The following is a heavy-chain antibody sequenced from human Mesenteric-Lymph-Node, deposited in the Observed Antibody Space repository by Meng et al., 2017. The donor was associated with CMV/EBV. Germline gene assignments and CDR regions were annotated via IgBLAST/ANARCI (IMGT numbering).Heavy chain of an antibody. D-gene: IGHD2-15*01. CDR3: AREDIVVVEGALYHYYGMDV. J-gene: IGHJ6*02. CDR1: GFTFSSYG. Sequence: GESLKISCAASGFTFSSYGMIWVRQAPGKGLEWVSSISSGSSYIYYADSVRGRFTVSTDNAKNSLYLQMNSLRAEDTAVYYCAREDIVVVEGALYHYYGMDVWGQGTTVTVSS. V-gene: IGHV3-21*01. CDR2: ISSGSSYI.